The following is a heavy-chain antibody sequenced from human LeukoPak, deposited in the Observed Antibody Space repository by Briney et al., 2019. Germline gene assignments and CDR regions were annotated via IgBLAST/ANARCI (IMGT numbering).Heavy chain of an antibody. CDR3: ARITGTTYYYYYYYMDV. CDR2: VSVHSGYT. V-gene: IGHV1-18*01. J-gene: IGHJ6*03. Sequence: ASVKVSCKPSSDNLGTYGVSWLRQAPGQGLEWMGWVSVHSGYTKYSQKLQGRVTMTTDTSTSTAYMELRSLRSDDTAVYYCARITGTTYYYYYYYMDVWGKGTTVTVSS. D-gene: IGHD1-7*01. CDR1: SDNLGTYG.